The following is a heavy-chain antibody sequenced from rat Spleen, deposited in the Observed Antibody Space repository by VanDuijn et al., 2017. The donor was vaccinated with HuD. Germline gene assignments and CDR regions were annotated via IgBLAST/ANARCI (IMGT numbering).Heavy chain of an antibody. V-gene: IGHV5-31*01. CDR3: TRADHIMGIGDA. Sequence: EVQLVESGGGLVQPGRSLKLSCLASGFTFNQYWMTWIRQAPGKGLEWIACISDTGGSTYYLDSVKGRFTISRDNAKSALYLQMDSLRSEDKATYYCTRADHIMGIGDAWGQGTSVTVSS. CDR2: ISDTGGST. J-gene: IGHJ4*01. CDR1: GFTFNQYW. D-gene: IGHD1-7*01.